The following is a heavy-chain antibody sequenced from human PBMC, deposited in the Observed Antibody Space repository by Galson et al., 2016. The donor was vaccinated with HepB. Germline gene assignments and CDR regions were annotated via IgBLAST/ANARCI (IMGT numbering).Heavy chain of an antibody. D-gene: IGHD1-1*01. CDR3: ARDVSTWNGEDVFDI. CDR2: IGTGADT. J-gene: IGHJ3*02. V-gene: IGHV3-13*01. CDR1: GFIFSNYD. Sequence: SLRLSCAASGFIFSNYDMHWVRQPAGKGLEWVSSIGTGADTYYSGSVKGRFTISRENVQNSLYLQMNSLRAGDTAVYYCARDVSTWNGEDVFDIWGQGTMVTVSS.